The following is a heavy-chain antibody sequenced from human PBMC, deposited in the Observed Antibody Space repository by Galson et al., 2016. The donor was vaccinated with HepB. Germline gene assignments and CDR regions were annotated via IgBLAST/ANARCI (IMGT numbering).Heavy chain of an antibody. Sequence: SLRLSCAASGFTFSTYAMSWVRQAPGKGLEWVSAITGNGATTYYTDSVKGRFTISRDNSKNTLYLQMNGLRVDDTALYYCAKWDYSDSNGYLPLFDCWGQGTLVTVSS. CDR2: ITGNGATT. J-gene: IGHJ4*02. D-gene: IGHD3-22*01. CDR3: AKWDYSDSNGYLPLFDC. V-gene: IGHV3-23*01. CDR1: GFTFSTYA.